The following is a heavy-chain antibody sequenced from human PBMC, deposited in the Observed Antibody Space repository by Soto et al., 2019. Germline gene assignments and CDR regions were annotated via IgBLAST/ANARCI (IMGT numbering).Heavy chain of an antibody. CDR1: GYTFTVYY. CDR2: INPNSGGT. Sequence: SVKVSCKASGYTFTVYYMHGVLQSPGQGLEWMGWINPNSGGTNYAQKFQGRVTMTRDTSISTAYMELSRLRSDDTAVYYCARGIGLGGQHDMDVWGQGTTVTVSS. J-gene: IGHJ6*02. CDR3: ARGIGLGGQHDMDV. V-gene: IGHV1-2*02. D-gene: IGHD1-26*01.